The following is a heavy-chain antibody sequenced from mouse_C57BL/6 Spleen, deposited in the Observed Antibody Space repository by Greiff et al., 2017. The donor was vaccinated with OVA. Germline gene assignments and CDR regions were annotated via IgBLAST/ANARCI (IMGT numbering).Heavy chain of an antibody. V-gene: IGHV1-80*01. Sequence: VQLQQPGAELVKPGASVKISCKASGYAFSSYWLNWVKQRPGKGLEWIGQIYPGDGDTNYNGKFKGKATLTADKSSSTAYMQLSSLTSEDSAVYFWARSGPQLGFDYRGQGTTHTVS. CDR3: ARSGPQLGFDY. D-gene: IGHD4-1*02. CDR1: GYAFSSYW. CDR2: IYPGDGDT. J-gene: IGHJ2*01.